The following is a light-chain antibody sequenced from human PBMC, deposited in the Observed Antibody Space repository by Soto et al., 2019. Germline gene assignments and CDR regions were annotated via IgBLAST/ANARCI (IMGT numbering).Light chain of an antibody. Sequence: DIQMTQSPSSLSASVGDRVTITCRASQGIGNYLAWYQQKPGKVPKLLIYAASTLQSGVPSRFSGSGSGTDFTLTISSLQPEDVATYYCQKYHGTFGQGTKVEIK. V-gene: IGKV1-27*01. CDR1: QGIGNY. CDR3: QKYHGT. CDR2: AAS. J-gene: IGKJ1*01.